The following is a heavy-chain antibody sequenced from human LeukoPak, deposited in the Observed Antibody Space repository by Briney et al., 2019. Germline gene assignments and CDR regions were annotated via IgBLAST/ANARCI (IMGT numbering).Heavy chain of an antibody. CDR2: ISSSGSTI. Sequence: GSLRLSCAASGFTFSDYYMSWIRQAPGKGLEWVSYISSSGSTIYYADSVKGRFTISRDNAKNSLYLQMNSLTSEDTAVYYCARDARGAAAADDAFDIWGQGTMVTVSS. D-gene: IGHD6-13*01. V-gene: IGHV3-11*01. J-gene: IGHJ3*02. CDR3: ARDARGAAAADDAFDI. CDR1: GFTFSDYY.